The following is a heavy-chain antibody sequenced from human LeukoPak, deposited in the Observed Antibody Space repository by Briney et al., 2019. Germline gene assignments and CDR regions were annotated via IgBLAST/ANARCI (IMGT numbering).Heavy chain of an antibody. J-gene: IGHJ4*02. CDR3: VRDGDAYNFDF. CDR1: GFTLSLAW. V-gene: IGHV3-74*01. D-gene: IGHD5-24*01. CDR2: IKYDGSYT. Sequence: SLRLSCAASGFTLSLAWMHWVRQAPGKGLEWVSRIKYDGSYTNYADSVKGRFTVSRDNARNTLSLHMISLRAEDTAVYFCVRDGDAYNFDFWGQGVLVTVSS.